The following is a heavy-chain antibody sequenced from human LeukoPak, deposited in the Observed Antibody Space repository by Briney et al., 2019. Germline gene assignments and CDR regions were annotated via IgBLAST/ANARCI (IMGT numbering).Heavy chain of an antibody. J-gene: IGHJ4*02. CDR3: ARDSGTGSYEFDY. V-gene: IGHV4-34*01. Sequence: PSETLSLTCAVYGGSFSGYYWSWIRQPPGKGLEWIGSIYHSGSTYYNPSLKSRVTISVDTSKNQFSLKLSSVTAADTAVYYCARDSGTGSYEFDYWGQGTLVTVSS. CDR2: IYHSGST. D-gene: IGHD1-26*01. CDR1: GGSFSGYY.